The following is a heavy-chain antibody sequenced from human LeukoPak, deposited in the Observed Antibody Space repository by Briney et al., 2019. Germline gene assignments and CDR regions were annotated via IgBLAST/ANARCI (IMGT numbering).Heavy chain of an antibody. CDR3: AKMEAWTTVTGSGVDY. D-gene: IGHD4-17*01. CDR2: ISGSGGST. J-gene: IGHJ4*02. V-gene: IGHV3-23*01. CDR1: GFTFSSYA. Sequence: GGSLRLSCAASGFTFSSYAMSWVRQPPGKGLEWVSGISGSGGSTYYADSVKGRFTISRDNSKNTLYLQMNSLRAEDTAVHYCAKMEAWTTVTGSGVDYWGQGTPVTVSS.